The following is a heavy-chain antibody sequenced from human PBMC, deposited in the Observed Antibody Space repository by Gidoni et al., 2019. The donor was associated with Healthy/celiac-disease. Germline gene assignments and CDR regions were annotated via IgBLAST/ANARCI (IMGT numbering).Heavy chain of an antibody. CDR2: DIT. D-gene: IGHD3-3*01. J-gene: IGHJ5*02. CDR3: ARSEDLEFRSWCP. V-gene: IGHV1-8*01. Sequence: DITGYAQKFQGRVTMTRNTSISTAYMELSSLRSEDTAVYYCARSEDLEFRSWCPGGQGTLVTVSS.